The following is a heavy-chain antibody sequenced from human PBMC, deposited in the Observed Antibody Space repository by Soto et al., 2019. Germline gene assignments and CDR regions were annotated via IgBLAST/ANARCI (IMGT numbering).Heavy chain of an antibody. D-gene: IGHD2-15*01. CDR2: IDWDDDK. V-gene: IGHV2-70*12. J-gene: IGHJ1*01. CDR1: GFSLSTSGMC. CDR3: AHRLEGGIPAEYFQH. Sequence: SGPTLVNPTQTLTLTCTISGFSLSTSGMCVSWIRQPPGKALEWLALIDWDDDKYYSTSLKTRLTITKDTSKNQVVLTMTNMDPVDTATYYCAHRLEGGIPAEYFQHWGQGTLVTVSS.